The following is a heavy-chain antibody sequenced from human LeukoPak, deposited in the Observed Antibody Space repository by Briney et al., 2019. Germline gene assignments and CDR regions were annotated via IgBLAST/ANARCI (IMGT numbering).Heavy chain of an antibody. CDR1: GYTFTDYY. CDR2: INPNSGGT. J-gene: IGHJ1*01. V-gene: IGHV1-2*02. D-gene: IGHD3-22*01. CDR3: ARGYYDGSDFEYFQH. Sequence: GASVKVSCKASGYTFTDYYMHWVRQAPGRGLEWMAWINPNSGGTNCAQKFQGRVTMTRDTSISTAYMELSRLKSDDTAVYYCARGYYDGSDFEYFQHWGQGTLVTVSS.